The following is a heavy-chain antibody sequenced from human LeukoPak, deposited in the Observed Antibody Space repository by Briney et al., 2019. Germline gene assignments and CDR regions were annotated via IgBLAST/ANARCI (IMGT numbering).Heavy chain of an antibody. D-gene: IGHD3-22*01. Sequence: PGGSLRLSCAASGFTFSSYAMPWVRQAPGKGLECVAVISYDGDNKYYADSVKGRFTISRDNSKNTLYLQMNSLRAEDTAIYYCARDYHDRSGYYYGQNWGQGTLVTVSS. J-gene: IGHJ4*02. CDR1: GFTFSSYA. V-gene: IGHV3-30-3*01. CDR3: ARDYHDRSGYYYGQN. CDR2: ISYDGDNK.